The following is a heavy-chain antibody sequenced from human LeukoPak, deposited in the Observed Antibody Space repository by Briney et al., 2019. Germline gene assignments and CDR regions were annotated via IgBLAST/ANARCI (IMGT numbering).Heavy chain of an antibody. V-gene: IGHV1-46*01. Sequence: ASVKVSCKASGYTFTGYYMHWVRQAPGQGLEWMGIINPSGGSTSYAQKFQGRVTMTRDMSTSTVYMELSSLRSEDTAVYYCARLPGSSGSDYWGQGTLVTVSS. J-gene: IGHJ4*02. CDR3: ARLPGSSGSDY. D-gene: IGHD6-19*01. CDR1: GYTFTGYY. CDR2: INPSGGST.